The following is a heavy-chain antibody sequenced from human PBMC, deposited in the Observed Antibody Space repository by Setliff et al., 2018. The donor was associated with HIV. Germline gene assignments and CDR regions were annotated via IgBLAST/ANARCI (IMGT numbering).Heavy chain of an antibody. V-gene: IGHV1-18*01. CDR2: ISACNGNT. D-gene: IGHD3-10*01. CDR3: ARDQITMVRGTLVAFDI. J-gene: IGHJ3*02. CDR1: GYTFTSYG. Sequence: ASVKVSCKASGYTFTSYGISWVRQAPGQGLEWMGWISACNGNTNYAQKLQGRVTMTTDTSTSTAYMELRSLRSDDTAVYYCARDQITMVRGTLVAFDIWGQGTMVTVSS.